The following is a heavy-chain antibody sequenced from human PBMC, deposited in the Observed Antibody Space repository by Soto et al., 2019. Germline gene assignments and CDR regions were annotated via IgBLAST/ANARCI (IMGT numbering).Heavy chain of an antibody. CDR1: GGSFSGYY. CDR2: INHSGST. V-gene: IGHV4-34*01. J-gene: IGHJ5*02. CDR3: ARGHRYNWFDP. Sequence: SETLSLTCAVYGGSFSGYYWSWIRQPPGKGLEWIGEINHSGSTNYNPSLKSRVTISVDMSKNQFSLKLSSVTAADTAVYYCARGHRYNWFDPWGQGTLVTVSS.